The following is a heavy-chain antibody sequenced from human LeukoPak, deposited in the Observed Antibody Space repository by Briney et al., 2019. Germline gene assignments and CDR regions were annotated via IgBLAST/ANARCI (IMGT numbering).Heavy chain of an antibody. CDR3: AKAPYYYDSSGYWVHDAFDI. CDR1: GFTFSSYA. V-gene: IGHV3-23*01. J-gene: IGHJ3*02. D-gene: IGHD3-22*01. Sequence: GGSLRLSCAASGFTFSSYAMSWVRQAPGKGLEWVSAIRGSGGSTYYADSVKGRFTISRDNSKNTLYLQMNSLRAEDTAVYYCAKAPYYYDSSGYWVHDAFDIWGQGTMVTVSS. CDR2: IRGSGGST.